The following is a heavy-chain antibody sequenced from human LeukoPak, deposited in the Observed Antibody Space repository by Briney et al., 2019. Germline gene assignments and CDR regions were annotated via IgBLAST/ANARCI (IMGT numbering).Heavy chain of an antibody. CDR3: ARAMFGWELLELLSGY. J-gene: IGHJ4*02. CDR1: GFTFSSYS. D-gene: IGHD1-26*01. CDR2: ISSSSSYI. Sequence: GGSLRLSCAASGFTFSSYSMNWVRQAPGKGLEWVSSISSSSSYIYYADSVKGRFTICRDNAKNSLYLQMNSLRAEDTAVYYCARAMFGWELLELLSGYWRKGTLVTVP. V-gene: IGHV3-21*01.